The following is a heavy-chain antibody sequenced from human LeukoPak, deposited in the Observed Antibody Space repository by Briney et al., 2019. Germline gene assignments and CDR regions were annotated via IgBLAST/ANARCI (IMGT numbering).Heavy chain of an antibody. J-gene: IGHJ4*02. CDR1: GYTFTSYY. D-gene: IGHD5-24*01. V-gene: IGHV1-69*04. Sequence: ASVKVSCKASGYTFTSYYMHWVRQAPGQGLEWMGRIIPILGIANYAQKFQGRVTITADKSTSTAYMELSSLRSEDTAVYYCARGSVESYSDYWGQGTLVTVSS. CDR2: IIPILGIA. CDR3: ARGSVESYSDY.